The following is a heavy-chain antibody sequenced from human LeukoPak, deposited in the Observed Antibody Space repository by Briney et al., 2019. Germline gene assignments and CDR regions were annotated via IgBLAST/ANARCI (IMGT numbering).Heavy chain of an antibody. CDR2: IYHTGNN. J-gene: IGHJ4*02. CDR3: ARHPFSSPFDY. V-gene: IGHV4-59*08. D-gene: IGHD2/OR15-2a*01. Sequence: SETLSLTCTVSGGSVSSDYWSWIRQPPGKGLEWIGYIYHTGNNDYNPSLKSRATISLDTSKNKFSLKLTSVTAADTAVYFCARHPFSSPFDYWGQGTLVTVSS. CDR1: GGSVSSDY.